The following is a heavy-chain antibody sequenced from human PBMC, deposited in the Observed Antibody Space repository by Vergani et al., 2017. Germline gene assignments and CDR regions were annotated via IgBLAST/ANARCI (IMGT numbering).Heavy chain of an antibody. CDR1: GFTFSNSA. J-gene: IGHJ4*01. Sequence: EVHLLESGGGLVQSGGSLRLSCAASGFTFSNSAVSWVRQAPGRGLAWVSSISGPGRSTYYADSVKGRFSISRDNSKNTLYLQMNSLRVEDTAVYYCARAYGRYDWFDYWGQRTLVTVSS. D-gene: IGHD1-20*01. V-gene: IGHV3-23*01. CDR2: ISGPGRST. CDR3: ARAYGRYDWFDY.